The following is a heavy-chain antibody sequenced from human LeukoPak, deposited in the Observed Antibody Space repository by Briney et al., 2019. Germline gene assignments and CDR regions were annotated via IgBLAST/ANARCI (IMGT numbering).Heavy chain of an antibody. J-gene: IGHJ6*02. CDR2: INPNSGGT. Sequence: ASVKVSCKASGYTFTGYYMHWVRQAPGQGLEWMGWINPNSGGTNYAQKFQGRVTMTRDTSISTAYMELSRLRSDDTAVYYCARDGATVTTGPVDVWGQGTTVTISS. D-gene: IGHD4-17*01. CDR3: ARDGATVTTGPVDV. CDR1: GYTFTGYY. V-gene: IGHV1-2*02.